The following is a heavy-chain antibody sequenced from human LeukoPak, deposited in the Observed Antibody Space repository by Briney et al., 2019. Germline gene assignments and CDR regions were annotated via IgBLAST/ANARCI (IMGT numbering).Heavy chain of an antibody. Sequence: SQTLSLTCAISGDTVTSNSATWNCHTTSPSRDLEWVRRTYYRYKWYNEYAASVKSRITNTPDTSKNQFSLHLNSVTPEDTAVYYCAGSHSSTWYPDCWGQGTLVTVSS. D-gene: IGHD6-13*01. CDR1: GDTVTSNSAT. J-gene: IGHJ4*02. CDR2: TYYRYKWYN. CDR3: AGSHSSTWYPDC. V-gene: IGHV6-1*01.